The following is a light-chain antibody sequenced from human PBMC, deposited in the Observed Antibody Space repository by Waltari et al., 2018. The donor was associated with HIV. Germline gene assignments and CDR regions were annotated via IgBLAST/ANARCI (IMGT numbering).Light chain of an antibody. V-gene: IGKV3-20*01. Sequence: IVLTQSPATLSLSPGERATLSCRARQSISSSYLAWYQQRPGQPPRLLIYGASNRATGIPDSFSVSGSGTVFTLTITGMEPEDFAMYYCQQYGSSPCTFGLGTKLEI. J-gene: IGKJ2*02. CDR1: QSISSSY. CDR2: GAS. CDR3: QQYGSSPCT.